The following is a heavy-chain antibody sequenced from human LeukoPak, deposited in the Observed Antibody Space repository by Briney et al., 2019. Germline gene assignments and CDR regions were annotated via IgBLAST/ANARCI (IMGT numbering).Heavy chain of an antibody. D-gene: IGHD6-19*01. CDR1: GYTFTSYA. CDR2: INAGNGNT. Sequence: GASVKVSCKASGYTFTSYAMHWVRQAPGQGLEWMGWINAGNGNTKYSQKFQGRVTITRDTSASTAYMELSSLRSEDTAVYYCSCYIAVAGTELELDYWGQGTLVTVSS. CDR3: SCYIAVAGTELELDY. J-gene: IGHJ4*02. V-gene: IGHV1-3*01.